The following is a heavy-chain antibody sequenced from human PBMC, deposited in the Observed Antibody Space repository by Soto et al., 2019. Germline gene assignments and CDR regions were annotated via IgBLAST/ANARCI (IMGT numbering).Heavy chain of an antibody. CDR1: GYTFTSYA. CDR2: INAGNGNT. V-gene: IGHV1-3*01. CDR3: ARGDSLRFLEWLSSHANYFDY. Sequence: GASVKVSCKASGYTFTSYAMHWVRQAPGQRLEWMGWINAGNGNTKYSQKFQGRVTITRDTSASTAYMELSSLRSEDTAVYYCARGDSLRFLEWLSSHANYFDYWGQGTLVTVSS. J-gene: IGHJ4*02. D-gene: IGHD3-3*01.